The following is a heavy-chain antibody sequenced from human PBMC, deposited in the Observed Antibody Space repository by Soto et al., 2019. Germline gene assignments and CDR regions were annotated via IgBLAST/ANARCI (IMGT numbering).Heavy chain of an antibody. CDR1: GFSLSSTRMA. Sequence: QITLKESGPTLVKPTQTLTLTCTFSGFSLSSTRMAVGWIRQPPGKALEWLPLIYWDDDKRYSPFLKSRLTITQDTSKNQVVLTMSNMDPVDTARYYCAHIVVAGLGYYFDYWGQGTLVTVSS. D-gene: IGHD6-19*01. V-gene: IGHV2-5*02. CDR2: IYWDDDK. CDR3: AHIVVAGLGYYFDY. J-gene: IGHJ4*02.